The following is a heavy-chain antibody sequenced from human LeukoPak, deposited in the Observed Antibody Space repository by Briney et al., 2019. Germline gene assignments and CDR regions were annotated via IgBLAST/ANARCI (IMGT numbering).Heavy chain of an antibody. J-gene: IGHJ5*01. V-gene: IGHV4-4*07. CDR1: GGSISTSY. D-gene: IGHD1-26*01. CDR3: AKATAGVEATTGFDS. Sequence: SETLSLTCTVSGGSISTSYWNWIRQPAGKGLEWIGRIYISGSPKYNPSLKSRATMSVDTSKNHFSLKLRSVTAADTAVYYCAKATAGVEATTGFDSWGHGTLVTVAS. CDR2: IYISGSP.